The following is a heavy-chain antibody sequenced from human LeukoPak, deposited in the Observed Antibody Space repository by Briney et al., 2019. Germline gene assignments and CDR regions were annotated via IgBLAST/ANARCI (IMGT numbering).Heavy chain of an antibody. D-gene: IGHD7-27*01. CDR1: GFTFSSSW. V-gene: IGHV3-74*01. CDR2: INSDGSST. CDR3: ARDLAWGGY. J-gene: IGHJ4*02. Sequence: GGSLRLSCAASGFTFSSSWMHWVRQAPEKGLVWVSRINSDGSSTSYADSVKGRFTISRDNAKNTLFLQMNSLRAEDTAVYYCARDLAWGGYWGQGTLVTVSS.